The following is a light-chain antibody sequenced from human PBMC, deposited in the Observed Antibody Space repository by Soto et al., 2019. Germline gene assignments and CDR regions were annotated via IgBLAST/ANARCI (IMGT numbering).Light chain of an antibody. CDR1: SGDVGAYDY. Sequence: QSALTQPASVSGSPGQSITISCTGTSGDVGAYDYVSWYQHHPGKVPNLMIYEVRNRPSGVSNRFFGSKYGNTASLTISGLQAEDEADYYCMSYTTTNTLLFGGGTKLTVL. CDR3: MSYTTTNTLL. J-gene: IGLJ3*02. CDR2: EVR. V-gene: IGLV2-14*01.